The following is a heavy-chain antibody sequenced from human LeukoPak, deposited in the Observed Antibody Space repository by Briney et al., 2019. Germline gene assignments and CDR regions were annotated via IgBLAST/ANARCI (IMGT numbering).Heavy chain of an antibody. Sequence: GASVKVSCKASGYTFSNYDINWVRQATGQGLEWMGWMSPNNGKIGYAQNFQGRVIMTRDTSISTAYMELRRLRIEDTAVYYCARGPPESSSSGSWGQGTLVTVSS. D-gene: IGHD6-19*01. CDR1: GYTFSNYD. CDR3: ARGPPESSSSGS. CDR2: MSPNNGKI. J-gene: IGHJ5*02. V-gene: IGHV1-8*01.